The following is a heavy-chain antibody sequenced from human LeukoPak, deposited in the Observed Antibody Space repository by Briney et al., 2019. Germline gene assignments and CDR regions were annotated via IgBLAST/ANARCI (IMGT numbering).Heavy chain of an antibody. Sequence: GASVKVSCKASGGTFSSYAISWVRQAPGLGLEWMGGIIPIFGTANYAQKFQGRVTITTDESTSTAYMELSSLRSEDTAVYYCARAASPVAAGIQADAFDIWGQGTMVTVSS. D-gene: IGHD6-13*01. CDR3: ARAASPVAAGIQADAFDI. CDR2: IIPIFGTA. J-gene: IGHJ3*02. V-gene: IGHV1-69*05. CDR1: GGTFSSYA.